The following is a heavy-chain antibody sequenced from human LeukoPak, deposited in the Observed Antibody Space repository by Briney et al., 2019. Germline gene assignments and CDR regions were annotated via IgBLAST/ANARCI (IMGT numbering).Heavy chain of an antibody. CDR3: ARDSHSSSGIDY. D-gene: IGHD6-13*01. V-gene: IGHV1-69*05. Sequence: ASVKVSCKASGGTFSSYAISWVRQAPGQGLEWMGGIIPIFGTANYAQKFQGRVTITTDESTSTAYMELGSLRSEDTAVYYCARDSHSSSGIDYWGQGTLVTVSS. CDR2: IIPIFGTA. J-gene: IGHJ4*02. CDR1: GGTFSSYA.